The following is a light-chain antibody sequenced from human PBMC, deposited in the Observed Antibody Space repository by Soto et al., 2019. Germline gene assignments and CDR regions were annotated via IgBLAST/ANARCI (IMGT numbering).Light chain of an antibody. J-gene: IGKJ5*01. Sequence: DIPMTQSPSSLSASVGDRVTITCRASQSITYWLAWYQQKPGRAPKLLIYDVFNLQSGVPSRFSGSGSGTEFTLTISSLQPDDSATYYCQQYHSFSFTFGQGTRLENK. CDR3: QQYHSFSFT. CDR2: DVF. CDR1: QSITYW. V-gene: IGKV1-5*01.